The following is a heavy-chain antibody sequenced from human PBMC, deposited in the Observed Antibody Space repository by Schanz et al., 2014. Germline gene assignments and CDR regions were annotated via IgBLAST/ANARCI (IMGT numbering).Heavy chain of an antibody. CDR1: GFIFSDYY. CDR2: ISSGGTTT. Sequence: QVQLVESGGGLVKPGGSLRLSCAASGFIFSDYYMAWIRQAPGKGPEYVSYISSGGTTTYHSDSVKGRFTISRDSAENSLYLQMNSLRPEDTAIYYCAKNQYDDVDLSSFYFDFWGQGTLVTVSS. V-gene: IGHV3-11*01. CDR3: AKNQYDDVDLSSFYFDF. D-gene: IGHD3-10*02. J-gene: IGHJ4*02.